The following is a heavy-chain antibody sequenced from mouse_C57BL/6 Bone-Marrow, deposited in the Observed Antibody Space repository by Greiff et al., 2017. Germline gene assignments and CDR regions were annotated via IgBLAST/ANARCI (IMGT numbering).Heavy chain of an antibody. V-gene: IGHV5-17*01. CDR3: ASNYCAY. CDR1: GFTFSDYG. D-gene: IGHD2-1*01. J-gene: IGHJ3*01. Sequence: DVMLVESGGGLVKPGGSLKLSCAASGFTFSDYGMHWVRQAPEKGLEWVAYISSGSSTIYYADTVKGRFTISRDNAKNTLFLQMTSLRSEDTAMYYCASNYCAYWGQGTLVTVSA. CDR2: ISSGSSTI.